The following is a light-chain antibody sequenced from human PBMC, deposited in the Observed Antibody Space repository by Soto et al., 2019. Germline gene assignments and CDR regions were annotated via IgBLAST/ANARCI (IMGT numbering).Light chain of an antibody. CDR2: HVT. V-gene: IGLV2-14*03. CDR3: CSLATSHTFV. Sequence: QSALTQPASVSGSPGQSITISCTGTNSDIGHYDFVSWYQQHPGKDPKLMIYHVTYRPSGVSNRYSGSKSGNSASLTISGLQADDEVDYYCCSLATSHTFVFGSGTKVTVL. CDR1: NSDIGHYDF. J-gene: IGLJ1*01.